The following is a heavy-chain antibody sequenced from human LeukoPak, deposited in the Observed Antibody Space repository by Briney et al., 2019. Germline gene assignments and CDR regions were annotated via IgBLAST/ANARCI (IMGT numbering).Heavy chain of an antibody. J-gene: IGHJ4*02. CDR3: ARLRKVYSGSYYFDY. CDR2: INHSGST. CDR1: GGSFSGYY. Sequence: SETLSLTCAVYGGSFSGYYWSWIRQPPGKGLEWIGEINHSGSTNYNPSLKSRVTMSVDTSKNQFSLKLSSVTAADTAVYYCARLRKVYSGSYYFDYWGQGTLVTVSS. D-gene: IGHD1-26*01. V-gene: IGHV4-34*01.